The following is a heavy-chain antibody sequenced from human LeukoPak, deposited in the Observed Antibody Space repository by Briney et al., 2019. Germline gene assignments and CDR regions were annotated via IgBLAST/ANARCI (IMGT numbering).Heavy chain of an antibody. CDR1: GYTFISYG. CDR2: SSGYNGNT. Sequence: ASVKVSCKASGYTFISYGISWVRQAPGQGLEWMGWSSGYNGNTNYAQKLQGRVTMTTDTSTSTAYMELSSLRSDDTAVYYCARGDNYGIFVNVDYWGQGTLVTVSS. CDR3: ARGDNYGIFVNVDY. V-gene: IGHV1-18*01. J-gene: IGHJ4*02. D-gene: IGHD4/OR15-4a*01.